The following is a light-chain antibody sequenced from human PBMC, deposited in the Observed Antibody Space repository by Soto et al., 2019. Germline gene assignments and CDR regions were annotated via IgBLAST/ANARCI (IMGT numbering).Light chain of an antibody. CDR2: ATS. V-gene: IGKV3-15*01. Sequence: EVVLTQSPGTLSLSPGERATLSCRASQSVSSNVAWYQQKPGQAPRLLIYATSTRAIGIPPRFSGSGSGTEFTLTISSLKSEDFAVYYCQQCNNWRTFGQGTKVEI. CDR1: QSVSSN. J-gene: IGKJ1*01. CDR3: QQCNNWRT.